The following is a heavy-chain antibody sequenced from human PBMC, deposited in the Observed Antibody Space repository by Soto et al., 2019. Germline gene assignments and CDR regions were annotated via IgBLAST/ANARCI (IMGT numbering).Heavy chain of an antibody. V-gene: IGHV3-33*08. CDR2: ISYDGVTI. J-gene: IGHJ6*02. CDR3: AREGIRSILSAVLVHGMDV. D-gene: IGHD3-3*02. CDR1: GFTFRSYA. Sequence: GGSLRLSCAASGFTFRSYAMHWVRQAPGKGLEWVAVISYDGVTIYHADSVKARFTISRDHSKDTLYLQTDSLRAEDTAVYYGAREGIRSILSAVLVHGMDVWGRGSKVA.